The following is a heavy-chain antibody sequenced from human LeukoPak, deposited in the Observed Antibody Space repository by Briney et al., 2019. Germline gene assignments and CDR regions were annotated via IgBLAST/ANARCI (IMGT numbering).Heavy chain of an antibody. D-gene: IGHD6-6*01. Sequence: PGGSLRLSCAASGFTFDDYGMSWVRQAPGKGLEWVSGINWNGGSTGYADSVKGRFTISRDNAKNSLYLQMNSLRAEDTALYYCARGSIAARLPTVMGHYYYYMDVWGKGTTVTVSS. CDR2: INWNGGST. V-gene: IGHV3-20*04. CDR1: GFTFDDYG. CDR3: ARGSIAARLPTVMGHYYYYMDV. J-gene: IGHJ6*03.